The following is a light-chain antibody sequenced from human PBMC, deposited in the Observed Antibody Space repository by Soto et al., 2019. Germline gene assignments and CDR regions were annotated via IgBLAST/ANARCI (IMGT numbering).Light chain of an antibody. J-gene: IGLJ3*02. CDR3: ETWDSNTHTV. CDR2: LEGSGSY. CDR1: SGHSSYI. V-gene: IGLV4-60*02. Sequence: QPVLTQSSSASPSLGSSVKLTCTLSSGHSSYIIAWHQQQPGKAPRYLMKLEGSGSYNKGSGVPDRFSGSSSGADRYLTISNLQFEDEADYYCETWDSNTHTVFGGGTKVTVL.